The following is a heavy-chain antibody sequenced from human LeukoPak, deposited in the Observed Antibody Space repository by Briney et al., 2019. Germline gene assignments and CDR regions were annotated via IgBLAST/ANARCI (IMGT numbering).Heavy chain of an antibody. CDR3: ATPGREAVLTYYFDY. V-gene: IGHV3-30*03. J-gene: IGHJ4*02. CDR2: ISYDGSNK. CDR1: GFTFSDYY. Sequence: GGSLRLSCAASGFTFSDYYMTWIRQAPGKGLEWVAVISYDGSNKYYADSVKGRFTISRDNSKNTLYLQMNSLRAEDTALYYCATPGREAVLTYYFDYWGQGTLVTVSS. D-gene: IGHD6-19*01.